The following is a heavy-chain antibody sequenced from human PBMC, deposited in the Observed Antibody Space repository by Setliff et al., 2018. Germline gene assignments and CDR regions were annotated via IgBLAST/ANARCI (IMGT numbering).Heavy chain of an antibody. CDR2: INPNSGGT. Sequence: GASVKVSCKASGYTFTGYYMHWVRQAPGQGLEWMGWINPNSGGTNYAQKFQGWVTMTRDTPISTAYMELSRLRSEDTAVYYCAISTIFGVVSPTPDAFDIWGQGTMVTVSS. J-gene: IGHJ3*02. D-gene: IGHD3-3*01. V-gene: IGHV1-2*04. CDR3: AISTIFGVVSPTPDAFDI. CDR1: GYTFTGYY.